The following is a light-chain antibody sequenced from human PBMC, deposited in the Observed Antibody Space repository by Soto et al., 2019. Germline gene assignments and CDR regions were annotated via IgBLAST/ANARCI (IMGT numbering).Light chain of an antibody. CDR3: SSFTSSRAYV. J-gene: IGLJ1*01. Sequence: QSALTQPASVSGSPGQSITISCTGTSSDVGGYNYVSWYQQQSGKAPKLMIHEVSNRPSGVSNRFSGSKPGNTASLTISGLQAEDEADYYCSSFTSSRAYVFGIGTKLTVL. CDR1: SSDVGGYNY. CDR2: EVS. V-gene: IGLV2-14*01.